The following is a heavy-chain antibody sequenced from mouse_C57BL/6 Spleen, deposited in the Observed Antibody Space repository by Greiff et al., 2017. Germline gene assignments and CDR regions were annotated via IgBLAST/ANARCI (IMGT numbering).Heavy chain of an antibody. CDR2: IYPGVGYT. CDR1: GYTFTNYW. V-gene: IGHV1-63*01. Sequence: QVQLQQPGAELVRPGTSVKMSCKASGYTFTNYWIGWAKQRPGHGLEWIGDIYPGVGYTNYNEKFKGKATLTADKSSSTAYMQFSSLTSEDSAIYYCARRDEPYYFDYWGQGTTLTVSS. CDR3: ARRDEPYYFDY. J-gene: IGHJ2*01.